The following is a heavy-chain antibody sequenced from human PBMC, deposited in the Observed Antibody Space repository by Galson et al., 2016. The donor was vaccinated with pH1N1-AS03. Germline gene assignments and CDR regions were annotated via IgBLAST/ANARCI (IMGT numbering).Heavy chain of an antibody. D-gene: IGHD3-22*01. CDR2: IMPVFGPA. Sequence: SVKVSCKASGGNFRTHPISWVRQAPGQELEWMGGIMPVFGPAKYAQKFQGRVTISADESTSTAYMELNNLRPEDTAVYYCATDHYETSDFRGAWDYWGQGTPVTVSS. CDR3: ATDHYETSDFRGAWDY. V-gene: IGHV1-69*13. J-gene: IGHJ4*02. CDR1: GGNFRTHP.